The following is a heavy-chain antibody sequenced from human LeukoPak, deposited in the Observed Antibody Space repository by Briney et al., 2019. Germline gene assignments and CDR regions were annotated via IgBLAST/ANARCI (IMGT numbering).Heavy chain of an antibody. CDR1: GFTFSSYW. Sequence: PGGSLRLSCAASGFTFSSYWMNWVRQAPGKGLEWVANINQDGTEKFYVDSVKGRFIISRDNAKNSLYLQMNSLTGEDTAVYYCATSRTFDYWGQGTLVTVSS. CDR2: INQDGTEK. V-gene: IGHV3-7*01. J-gene: IGHJ4*02. D-gene: IGHD1-7*01. CDR3: ATSRTFDY.